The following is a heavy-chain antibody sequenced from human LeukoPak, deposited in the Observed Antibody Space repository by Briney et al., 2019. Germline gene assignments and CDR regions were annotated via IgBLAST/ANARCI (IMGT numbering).Heavy chain of an antibody. J-gene: IGHJ6*02. CDR3: ARDSANDYGDLYGMDV. CDR2: IWYDGSNK. Sequence: PGGSLRLSCAASGFTFSSYGMHWVRQAPGKGLEWVTVIWYDGSNKYYADSVKGRFTISRDNSKNTLYLQMNSLRAEDTAVYYCARDSANDYGDLYGMDVWGQGTTVTVSS. D-gene: IGHD4-17*01. V-gene: IGHV3-33*01. CDR1: GFTFSSYG.